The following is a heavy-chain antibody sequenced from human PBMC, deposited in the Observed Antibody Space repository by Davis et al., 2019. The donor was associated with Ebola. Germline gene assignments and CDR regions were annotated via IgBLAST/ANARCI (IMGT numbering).Heavy chain of an antibody. CDR1: GDSVSSNSAA. V-gene: IGHV6-1*01. CDR3: ARERGDIAAAGPDYYYYMDV. CDR2: TYYRSKWYN. D-gene: IGHD6-13*01. J-gene: IGHJ6*03. Sequence: HSQTLSLTCAISGDSVSSNSAAWNWIRQSPSRGLEWLGRTYYRSKWYNDYAVSVKSRITINPDTSKNQFSLQLNSVTPEDTAVYYCARERGDIAAAGPDYYYYMDVWGKGTTVTVSS.